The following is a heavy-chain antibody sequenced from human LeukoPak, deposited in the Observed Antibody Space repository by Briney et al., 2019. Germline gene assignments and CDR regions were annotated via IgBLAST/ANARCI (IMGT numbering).Heavy chain of an antibody. V-gene: IGHV1-46*01. Sequence: ASVTVSFTASGYTFTTYYMHSVRQAPGQGRAWMGIINPSGGGTSYVQKFQGRVTLNRDISPRTDSMELSGLRYEETAVYLCARKGGGGCSSTSCPLVYWGQGTLVTVSS. J-gene: IGHJ4*02. CDR2: INPSGGGT. CDR1: GYTFTTYY. D-gene: IGHD2-2*01. CDR3: ARKGGGGCSSTSCPLVY.